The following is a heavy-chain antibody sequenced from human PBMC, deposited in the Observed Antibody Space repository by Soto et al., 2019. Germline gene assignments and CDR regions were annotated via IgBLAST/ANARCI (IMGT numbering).Heavy chain of an antibody. CDR2: IRSKAYGGTT. CDR1: GFTFGDYA. CDR3: TRDSGSSSWYQEWFDP. V-gene: IGHV3-49*03. J-gene: IGHJ5*02. Sequence: GSLRLSCTASGFTFGDYAMSWFRQAPGKGLEWVGFIRSKAYGGTTEYAASVKGRFTISRDDSKSIAYLQMNSLKTEDTAVYYCTRDSGSSSWYQEWFDPWGQGTLVTSPQ. D-gene: IGHD6-13*01.